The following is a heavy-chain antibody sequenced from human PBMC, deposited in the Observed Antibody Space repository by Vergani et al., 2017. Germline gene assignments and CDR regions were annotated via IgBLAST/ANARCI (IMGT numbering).Heavy chain of an antibody. D-gene: IGHD6-13*01. CDR2: IHYSENT. CDR1: FDSIRNLY. CDR3: ATLPLQTQQQVTS. J-gene: IGHJ5*02. V-gene: IGHV4-59*11. Sequence: QLQLQESGPGLVKSSETLSLTCSVSFDSIRNLYCNWIRQPPGKGLEWIGSIHYSENTNYNPSLKTRVTISVDTSKNQFSLTLTSVTAADTAVYYCATLPLQTQQQVTSWGQGTLVTVSS.